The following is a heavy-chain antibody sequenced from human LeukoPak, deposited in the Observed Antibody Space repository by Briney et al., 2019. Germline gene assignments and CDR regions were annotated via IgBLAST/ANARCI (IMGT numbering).Heavy chain of an antibody. V-gene: IGHV1-69*13. J-gene: IGHJ6*03. CDR3: ARATIVVVPLADGYYYYMDV. CDR2: IIPIFGTA. CDR1: GGTFSSYA. Sequence: ASVKVSCKASGGTFSSYAISWVRQAPGQGLEWMGGIIPIFGTANYAQKFQGRVTITADESTSTAYMELSSLRSEDTAVYYCARATIVVVPLADGYYYYMDVWGKGTTVTVSS. D-gene: IGHD2-2*01.